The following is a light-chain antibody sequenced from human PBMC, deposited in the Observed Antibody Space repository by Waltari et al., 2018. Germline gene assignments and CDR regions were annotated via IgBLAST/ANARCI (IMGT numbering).Light chain of an antibody. Sequence: DIQMTQSPSSLSASVGDRVTITCRASQSIISYLNWYQQKPGKAPELLIYAASSLQSGVPSRFSGSGSGTDFTLTISSLQPEDFATYYCQQSYSTSWTFGQGTKVEIK. CDR3: QQSYSTSWT. V-gene: IGKV1-39*01. J-gene: IGKJ1*01. CDR2: AAS. CDR1: QSIISY.